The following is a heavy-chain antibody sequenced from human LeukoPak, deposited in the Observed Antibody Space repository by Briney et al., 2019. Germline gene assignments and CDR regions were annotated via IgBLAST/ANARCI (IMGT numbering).Heavy chain of an antibody. CDR1: GGSISSYY. CDR3: ARDGLPTWNDRYFDY. Sequence: SETLSLTCTVSGGSISSYYWSWIRQPPGKGLEWIGYIYYSGSTNYNPSLKSRVTISVDTSKNQFSLKLSSVTAADTAVYYCARDGLPTWNDRYFDYWGQGTLVTVSS. V-gene: IGHV4-59*01. J-gene: IGHJ4*02. CDR2: IYYSGST. D-gene: IGHD1-1*01.